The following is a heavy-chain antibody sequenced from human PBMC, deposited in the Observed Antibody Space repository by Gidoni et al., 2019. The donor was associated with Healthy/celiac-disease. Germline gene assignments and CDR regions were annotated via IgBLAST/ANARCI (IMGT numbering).Heavy chain of an antibody. CDR1: GFPFSSYW. CDR2: INSDGSRT. Sequence: ELQLVESAGGLVQPGWSLRLSCAASGFPFSSYWMHWVRQAPGKGLVWVSRINSDGSRTSYADSVKGRFTISRDNDKNTLDLQMNSLRAEDTAVYYCARFGYDSSGQEAFDIWGQGTMVTVSS. CDR3: ARFGYDSSGQEAFDI. D-gene: IGHD3-22*01. J-gene: IGHJ3*02. V-gene: IGHV3-74*01.